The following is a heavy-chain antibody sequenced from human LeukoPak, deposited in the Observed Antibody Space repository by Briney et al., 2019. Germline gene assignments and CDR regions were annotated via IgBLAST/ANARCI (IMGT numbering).Heavy chain of an antibody. CDR3: AKRDGSGYYYFDY. CDR1: GFTFSSYA. V-gene: IGHV3-23*01. CDR2: LIGSGVST. Sequence: QPGGSLRLSCAASGFTFSSYAMSWVRQAPGKGLEWVSALIGSGVSTSYADSVKGRFTISRDNSKNTLYLHMNSLKAEDTAVYYCAKRDGSGYYYFDYWGQGTLVTVSS. D-gene: IGHD3-22*01. J-gene: IGHJ4*02.